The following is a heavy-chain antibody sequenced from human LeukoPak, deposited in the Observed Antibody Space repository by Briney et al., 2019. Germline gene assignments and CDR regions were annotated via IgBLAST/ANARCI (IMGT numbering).Heavy chain of an antibody. CDR2: IYTSGST. CDR1: GGSISSGSYY. Sequence: PSQTLSLTCTVSGGSISSGSYYWSWIRQPAGKGLEWIGRIYTSGSTNYNPSLKSRVTISVGTSKNQFSLKLSSVTAADTAVYYCARDRMVDAFDIWGQGTMVTVSS. V-gene: IGHV4-61*02. CDR3: ARDRMVDAFDI. J-gene: IGHJ3*02. D-gene: IGHD2-8*01.